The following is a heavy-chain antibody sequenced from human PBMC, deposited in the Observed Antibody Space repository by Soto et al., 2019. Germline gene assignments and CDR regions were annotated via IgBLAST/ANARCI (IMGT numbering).Heavy chain of an antibody. CDR3: ARGGSGDIVVVAAIDY. V-gene: IGHV4-31*03. D-gene: IGHD2-15*01. CDR1: GGSISSGNYY. CDR2: IFYSGST. Sequence: QVQLQESGPGLVKPSQTLSLTCTVSGGSISSGNYYWSWIRQHPGKGLEWIGYIFYSGSTYYNPSLKSRVTISVATSKNQFSLKLSSVTAAATAVYYCARGGSGDIVVVAAIDYWGQGTLVTVSS. J-gene: IGHJ4*02.